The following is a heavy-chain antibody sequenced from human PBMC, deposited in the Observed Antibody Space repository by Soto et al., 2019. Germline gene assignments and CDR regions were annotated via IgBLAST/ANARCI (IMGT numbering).Heavy chain of an antibody. V-gene: IGHV4-39*01. CDR3: ARHRARNWFDP. Sequence: SETLSLTCIVSGGSISSSSYSWGWIRQPPGKGLEWIGSIYYSGSTSYNPSLKSRVTISVDTSKNQFSLKLSSVAAADTAVFYCARHRARNWFDPWGQGTLVTVSS. CDR1: GGSISSSSYS. D-gene: IGHD6-6*01. CDR2: IYYSGST. J-gene: IGHJ5*02.